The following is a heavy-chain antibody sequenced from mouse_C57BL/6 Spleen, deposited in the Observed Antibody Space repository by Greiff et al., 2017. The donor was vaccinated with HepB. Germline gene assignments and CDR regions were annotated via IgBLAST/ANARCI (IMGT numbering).Heavy chain of an antibody. CDR3: ARENLGYDWYFDV. D-gene: IGHD2-2*01. Sequence: QVQLQQSGPELVKPGASVKISCKASGYAFSSSWMNWVKQRPGKGLEWIGRICPGDGDTNYNGKFKGKATLTADKSSSTAYMQLSSLTSEDSAVYICARENLGYDWYFDVWGTGTTVTVSS. J-gene: IGHJ1*03. CDR1: GYAFSSSW. V-gene: IGHV1-82*01. CDR2: ICPGDGDT.